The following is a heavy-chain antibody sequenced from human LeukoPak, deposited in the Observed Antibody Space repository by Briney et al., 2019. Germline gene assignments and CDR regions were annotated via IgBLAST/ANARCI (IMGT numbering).Heavy chain of an antibody. V-gene: IGHV3-15*01. J-gene: IGHJ4*02. D-gene: IGHD3-9*01. CDR2: IKSKTDGGTT. CDR3: TTAPTDYDIDY. Sequence: GGSLRLSCAASGFTFSNAWMSWVRQAPGKGLEWVGRIKSKTDGGTTDYAAPVKGRFTISRDDPKNTLYLQMNSLKTEDTAVYYCTTAPTDYDIDYWGQGTLVTVSS. CDR1: GFTFSNAW.